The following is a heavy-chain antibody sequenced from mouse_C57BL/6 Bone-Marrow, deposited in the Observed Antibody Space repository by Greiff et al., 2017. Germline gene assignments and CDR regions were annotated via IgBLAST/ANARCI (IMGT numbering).Heavy chain of an antibody. D-gene: IGHD2-10*01. Sequence: QVQLQQPGTELVKPGASVKLSCKASGYSFTSYWMHWVKQRPGQGLEWIGNINPSNGGTNYNEKFKSKATLTVDKSSSTAYMQLSSLTSEDSAVYYCARDRTYYFFMDYGGQGTSVTVSS. V-gene: IGHV1-53*01. CDR3: ARDRTYYFFMDY. J-gene: IGHJ4*01. CDR1: GYSFTSYW. CDR2: INPSNGGT.